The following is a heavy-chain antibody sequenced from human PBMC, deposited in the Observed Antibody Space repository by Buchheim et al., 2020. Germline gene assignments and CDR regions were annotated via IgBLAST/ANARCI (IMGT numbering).Heavy chain of an antibody. CDR2: INHGGST. Sequence: QVQLQQWGAGLLKPSETLSLTCAVYGGSFRGSYWTWIRQPPGKGLEWIREINHGGSTNYNPSLMSRVAISLDTSKNQFSLKLSSVTAADTAVYYCARGSLLYFGEVNYWGQGTL. D-gene: IGHD3-10*01. CDR3: ARGSLLYFGEVNY. CDR1: GGSFRGSY. V-gene: IGHV4-34*01. J-gene: IGHJ4*02.